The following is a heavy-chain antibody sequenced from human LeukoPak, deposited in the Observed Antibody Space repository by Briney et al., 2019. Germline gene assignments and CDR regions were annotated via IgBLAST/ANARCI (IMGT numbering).Heavy chain of an antibody. CDR1: GYTFTVYY. CDR2: ISAYNGNT. V-gene: IGHV1-18*04. Sequence: GASVKVSCKASGYTFTVYYMHWVRQAPGQGLEWMGWISAYNGNTNYAQKLQGRVTMTTDTSTSTAYMELRSLRSDDTAIYYCARASSGSSSWSDFDYWGQGTLVTVSS. CDR3: ARASSGSSSWSDFDY. D-gene: IGHD6-13*01. J-gene: IGHJ4*02.